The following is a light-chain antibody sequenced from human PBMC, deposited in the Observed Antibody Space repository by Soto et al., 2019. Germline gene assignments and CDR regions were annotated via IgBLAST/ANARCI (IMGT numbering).Light chain of an antibody. CDR1: QTIRSNY. J-gene: IGKJ1*01. CDR3: QQYGSSPWT. CDR2: GAS. Sequence: ETVLTQSPGTLALSPGERATLSCRASQTIRSNYLAWYRQTPGPAPRLLIDGASNRATGIADRFSGSGSGTDFPLIISRLEHEDFALYYCQQYGSSPWTFGQGTKVEIK. V-gene: IGKV3-20*01.